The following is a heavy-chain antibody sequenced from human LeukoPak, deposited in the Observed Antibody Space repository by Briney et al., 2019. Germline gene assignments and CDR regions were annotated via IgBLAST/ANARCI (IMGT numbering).Heavy chain of an antibody. D-gene: IGHD3-10*01. J-gene: IGHJ6*02. CDR3: ARELGNYYGSGSYYPYYYYGMDV. CDR2: MNPNSGNT. V-gene: IGHV1-8*01. CDR1: GYTFTSYD. Sequence: ASVKVSCKASGYTFTSYDINWVRQAPGQGLEWMGWMNPNSGNTGYAQKFQGRVTMTRNTSISTAYMELSSLRSEDTAVYYCARELGNYYGSGSYYPYYYYGMDVWGQGTTVTVSS.